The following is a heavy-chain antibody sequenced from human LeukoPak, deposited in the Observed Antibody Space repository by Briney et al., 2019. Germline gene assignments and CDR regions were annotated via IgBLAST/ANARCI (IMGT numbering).Heavy chain of an antibody. Sequence: GGSLRLSCAASGFTFSSYGMHRVRQAPGKGLEWVAVISYDGSNKYYADSVKGRFTISRDNSKNTLYLQMNSLRAEDTAVYYCAREIIGGASFLDYWGQGTLVTVSS. CDR1: GFTFSSYG. CDR3: AREIIGGASFLDY. J-gene: IGHJ4*02. D-gene: IGHD1-26*01. V-gene: IGHV3-30*03. CDR2: ISYDGSNK.